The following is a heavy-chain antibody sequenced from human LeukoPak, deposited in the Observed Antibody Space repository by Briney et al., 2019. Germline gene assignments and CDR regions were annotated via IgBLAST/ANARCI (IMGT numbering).Heavy chain of an antibody. CDR2: ISGSGGST. D-gene: IGHD6-19*01. J-gene: IGHJ6*02. CDR1: GFSFSSYA. Sequence: GGSLRLSCAASGFSFSSYAMSWVRQAPGKWLEWVSSISGSGGSTYYADSVKGRFTISRDNSKNTLYLQMNSLRAEDTAVYYCAKSSGPGGYYYYGMDVWGQGTTVTVSS. V-gene: IGHV3-23*01. CDR3: AKSSGPGGYYYYGMDV.